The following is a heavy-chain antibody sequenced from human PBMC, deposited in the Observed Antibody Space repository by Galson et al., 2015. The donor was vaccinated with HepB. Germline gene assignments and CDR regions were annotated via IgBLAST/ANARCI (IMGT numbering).Heavy chain of an antibody. V-gene: IGHV3-23*01. Sequence: SLRLSCAASGFTSTSSGMSWVRQAPGKGLEWVALISPVGGETRYADSVKGRFTVSRDNSKNTLYLQMNSLRAEDTAIYYCAKSFYGGSYYFDSWGRGTLVTVSS. CDR2: ISPVGGET. D-gene: IGHD1-26*01. J-gene: IGHJ4*02. CDR3: AKSFYGGSYYFDS. CDR1: GFTSTSSG.